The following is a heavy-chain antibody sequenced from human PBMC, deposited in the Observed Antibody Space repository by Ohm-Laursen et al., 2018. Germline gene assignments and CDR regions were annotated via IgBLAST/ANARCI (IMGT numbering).Heavy chain of an antibody. V-gene: IGHV4-59*12. CDR1: GGSISSYY. CDR2: IYYSGST. CDR3: ARARGTSQSHFDP. Sequence: GTLSLTCSVSGGSISSYYWSWIRQPPGKGLEWIGYIYYSGSTNYNPSLKSLVTISVDTSKNQFSLKLSSVTAADTAVYYCARARGTSQSHFDPWGQGTLVTVSS. D-gene: IGHD2-2*01. J-gene: IGHJ5*02.